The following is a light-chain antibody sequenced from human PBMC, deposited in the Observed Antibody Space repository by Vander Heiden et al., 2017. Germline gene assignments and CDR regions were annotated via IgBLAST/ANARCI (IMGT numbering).Light chain of an antibody. CDR1: QSISSW. Sequence: DIQMTQSPSTLSASVGDRVTITCRASQSISSWLAWYQQKPGKAPKLLIYDASSLESGVPSSFSGSGSGTEFTLTISSLQPDDFATYYCQQDNSYPYTFGQGTKLEIK. J-gene: IGKJ2*01. CDR3: QQDNSYPYT. CDR2: DAS. V-gene: IGKV1-5*01.